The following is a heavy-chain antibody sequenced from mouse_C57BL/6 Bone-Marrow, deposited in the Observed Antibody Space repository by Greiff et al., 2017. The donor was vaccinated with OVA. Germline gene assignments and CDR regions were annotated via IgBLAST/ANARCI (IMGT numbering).Heavy chain of an antibody. D-gene: IGHD2-4*01. CDR1: GYTFTSYW. CDR2: IHPSDSDT. Sequence: QVHVKQPGAELVEPGASVKVSCKASGYTFTSYWMHWVKQRPGQGLEWIGRIHPSDSDTNYNQKFTGKATLTVDKSSSTAYMQLSSLTSEDSAVYYCAIKGLRGPHFDYWGQGTTLTVSS. V-gene: IGHV1-74*01. CDR3: AIKGLRGPHFDY. J-gene: IGHJ2*01.